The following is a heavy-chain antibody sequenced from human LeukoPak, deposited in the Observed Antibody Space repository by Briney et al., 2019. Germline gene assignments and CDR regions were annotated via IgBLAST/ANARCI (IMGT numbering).Heavy chain of an antibody. CDR3: ARDGPTSTAPFDY. V-gene: IGHV4-59*11. D-gene: IGHD1-26*01. CDR1: GGPFTSHF. CDR2: FYHAGNS. Sequence: SETRSLTCTVSGGPFTSHFWSWIRQPPGEGLEWIGNFYHAGNSNLNPSLKSRVTMSIDTSKNQFSLKLRSMTAADTAVYYCARDGPTSTAPFDYWGQGTLVTVSS. J-gene: IGHJ4*02.